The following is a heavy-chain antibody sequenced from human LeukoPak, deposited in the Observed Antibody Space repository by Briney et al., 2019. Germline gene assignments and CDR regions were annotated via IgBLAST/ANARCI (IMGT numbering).Heavy chain of an antibody. J-gene: IGHJ4*02. V-gene: IGHV1-46*01. CDR1: GYTFTSYH. Sequence: ASVKVSCKASGYTFTSYHMHWVRQAPGQGLEWMGKINPSDGSTRYAQKFQGRVTMTRDMSTSTVYMELGSLRSEDMAVYYCARVPTLRVVTTPTYFDSWGQGTPVTVSS. CDR2: INPSDGST. D-gene: IGHD2-21*02. CDR3: ARVPTLRVVTTPTYFDS.